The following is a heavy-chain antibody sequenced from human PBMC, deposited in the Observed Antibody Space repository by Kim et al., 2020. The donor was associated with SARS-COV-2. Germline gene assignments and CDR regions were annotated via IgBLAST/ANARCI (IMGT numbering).Heavy chain of an antibody. Sequence: SETLSLTCTVSGGSISSYYWSWIRQPPGKGLEWIGYIFYSGSTNYNPSLQSRVTISVDTSKNQFSLKLNSVTAAYTAVYYCARASTVTRFDYWGQGTLATVSS. J-gene: IGHJ4*02. CDR3: ARASTVTRFDY. CDR1: GGSISSYY. D-gene: IGHD4-17*01. CDR2: IFYSGST. V-gene: IGHV4-59*13.